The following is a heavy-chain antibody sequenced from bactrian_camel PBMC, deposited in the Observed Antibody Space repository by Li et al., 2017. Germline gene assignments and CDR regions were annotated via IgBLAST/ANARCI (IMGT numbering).Heavy chain of an antibody. Sequence: VQLVESGGGSVQAGGSLRLSCQISGYPNRPNYMAWFRQSTGGEREAVADLDHFGFSHFADSVKGRFTMTKDIAKNTVYLQMDSLEFDDTALYYCSIHGDRWSFEYWGQGTQVTVS. J-gene: IGHJ4*01. CDR3: SIHGDRWSFEY. V-gene: IGHV3S53*01. CDR1: GYPNRPNY. CDR2: LDHFGFS. D-gene: IGHD8*01.